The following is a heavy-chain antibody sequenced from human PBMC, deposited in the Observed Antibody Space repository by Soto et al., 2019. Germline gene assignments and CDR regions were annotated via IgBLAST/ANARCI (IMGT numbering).Heavy chain of an antibody. CDR3: ARGWYSGRHRFDP. Sequence: SQTLSLTCAISGDSVSSNSDACNWIRQCPSRGLEWLGRTYYRSKWYNDNAVSVKSRITINPDTSKNQFSLQLNSVTPDDTAVYYCARGWYSGRHRFDPWGQGTLVTVSS. CDR1: GDSVSSNSDA. CDR2: TYYRSKWYN. J-gene: IGHJ5*02. V-gene: IGHV6-1*01. D-gene: IGHD6-19*01.